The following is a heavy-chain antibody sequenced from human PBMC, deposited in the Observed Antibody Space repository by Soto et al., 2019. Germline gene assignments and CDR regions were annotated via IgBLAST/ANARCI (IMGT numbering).Heavy chain of an antibody. V-gene: IGHV1-46*01. CDR3: ARGEGAAAGPLGYFQH. Sequence: ASVKVSCKASGYTFTSYYMHWVRQAPGQGLEWMGIINPSGGSTSYAQKFQGRVTMTRDTSTSTVYMELSSLRSEDTAVYYCARGEGAAAGPLGYFQHWGQGTLVTVSS. CDR2: INPSGGST. J-gene: IGHJ1*01. D-gene: IGHD6-13*01. CDR1: GYTFTSYY.